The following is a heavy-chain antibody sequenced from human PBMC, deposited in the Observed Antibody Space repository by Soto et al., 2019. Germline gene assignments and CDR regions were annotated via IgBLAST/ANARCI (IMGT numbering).Heavy chain of an antibody. CDR3: SREQSWHNLVWCFDS. CDR1: GYSFTRHY. D-gene: IGHD2-8*01. V-gene: IGHV1-46*03. J-gene: IGHJ5*01. CDR2: MFTGGVNI. Sequence: QVQLVQSGAEVKKPGASAKVSCKAIGYSFTRHYMHWVRQAPGQGLEWMGPMFTGGVNIAYAQKFERGVSLTKHTTTSTVYMEFNNATSEGTAVYYCSREQSWHNLVWCFDSCAQGPLVT.